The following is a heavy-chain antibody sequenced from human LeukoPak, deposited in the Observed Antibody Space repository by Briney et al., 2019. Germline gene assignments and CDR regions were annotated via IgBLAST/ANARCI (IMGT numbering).Heavy chain of an antibody. CDR2: INPISGGT. Sequence: ASVKVSCKASGYTFTGYSMHWVRQAPGQGLEWMGWINPISGGTNYAQKFQGRVTITRDTSISTAYMELSRLRSDDTAWYYCARDALHYRLYYYMDVWGKGTTVTVSS. V-gene: IGHV1-2*02. J-gene: IGHJ6*03. CDR1: GYTFTGYS. CDR3: ARDALHYRLYYYMDV. D-gene: IGHD1-26*01.